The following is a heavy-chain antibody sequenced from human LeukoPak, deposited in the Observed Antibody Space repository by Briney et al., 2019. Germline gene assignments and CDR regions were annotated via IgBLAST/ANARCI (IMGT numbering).Heavy chain of an antibody. J-gene: IGHJ4*02. V-gene: IGHV3-23*01. CDR3: ARDRYYYDSSGYFFDY. Sequence: GGSLRLSCAASGFTFSICAMGWVRQAPGKGLEWVSLIDSSGGGTYYTDSVKGRFTISRDNSKNTLYLQMNSLRAEDTAVYYCARDRYYYDSSGYFFDYWGQGTLVTVSS. CDR2: IDSSGGGT. D-gene: IGHD3-22*01. CDR1: GFTFSICA.